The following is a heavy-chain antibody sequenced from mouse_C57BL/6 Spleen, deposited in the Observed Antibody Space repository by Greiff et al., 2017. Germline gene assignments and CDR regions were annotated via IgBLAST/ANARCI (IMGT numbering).Heavy chain of an antibody. D-gene: IGHD2-5*01. CDR3: ARHETSYYSNYVGYFDV. CDR1: GFTFSSYT. CDR2: ISGGGGNT. V-gene: IGHV5-9*01. Sequence: DVHLVESGGGLVKPGGSLKLSCAASGFTFSSYTMSWVRQTPEKRLEWVATISGGGGNTYDPDSVKGRVTISRDNAKNTLYLQMSSLRSEDTALYYCARHETSYYSNYVGYFDVWGTGTTVTVSS. J-gene: IGHJ1*03.